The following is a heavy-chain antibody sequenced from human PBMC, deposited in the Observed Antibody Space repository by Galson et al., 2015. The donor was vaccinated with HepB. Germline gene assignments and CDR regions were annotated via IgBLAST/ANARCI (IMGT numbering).Heavy chain of an antibody. CDR3: ARITVLYGMDV. J-gene: IGHJ6*02. V-gene: IGHV3-66*01. Sequence: SLRLSCAASGFTVSSNYMSWVRQAPGKGLEWVSVIYSGGSTYYADSVKGGFTISRDNSKNTLYLQMNSLRAEDTAVYYCARITVLYGMDVWGQGTTVTVSS. D-gene: IGHD1-14*01. CDR2: IYSGGST. CDR1: GFTVSSNY.